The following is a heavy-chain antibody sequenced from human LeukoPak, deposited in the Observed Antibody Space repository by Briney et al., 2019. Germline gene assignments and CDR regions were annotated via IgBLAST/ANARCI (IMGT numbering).Heavy chain of an antibody. V-gene: IGHV3-23*01. CDR2: ISGSGGST. D-gene: IGHD3-10*01. CDR3: AKEHYYGSGSLPDY. J-gene: IGHJ4*02. CDR1: VFTFSSCG. Sequence: PGGSLSLSCAASVFTFSSCGVSWVRQAAGKGLEWVSAISGSGGSTYYADSVKGRFTISRDNSKNTLYLQMNSLRAEDTAVYYCAKEHYYGSGSLPDYWGQGTLVTVSS.